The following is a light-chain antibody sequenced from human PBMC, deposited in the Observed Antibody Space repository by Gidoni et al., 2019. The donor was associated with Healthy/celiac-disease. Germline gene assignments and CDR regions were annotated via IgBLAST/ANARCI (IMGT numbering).Light chain of an antibody. Sequence: DIQLTQSPSSLSASVGDRVTITCRASPGISIYLTLYQQKPGKAPKLLIYAASTLQSGVPSRFSGSGSGTEFTLTISSLQPEDFATYYCQQLNSYRITFGQGTRLEIK. J-gene: IGKJ5*01. CDR3: QQLNSYRIT. CDR1: PGISIY. V-gene: IGKV1-9*01. CDR2: AAS.